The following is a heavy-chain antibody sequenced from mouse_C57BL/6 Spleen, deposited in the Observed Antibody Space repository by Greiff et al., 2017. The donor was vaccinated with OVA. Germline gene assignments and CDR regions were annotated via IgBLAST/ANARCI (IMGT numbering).Heavy chain of an antibody. CDR2: IDPETGGT. CDR3: TSEGGTAWFAY. Sequence: QVQLKQSGAELVRPGASVTLSCKASGYTFTDYEMHWVKQTPVHGLEWIGAIDPETGGTAYNQKFKGKAILTADKSSSTAYMELRSLTSEDSAVYYCTSEGGTAWFAYWGQGTLVTVSA. V-gene: IGHV1-15*01. CDR1: GYTFTDYE. D-gene: IGHD3-3*01. J-gene: IGHJ3*01.